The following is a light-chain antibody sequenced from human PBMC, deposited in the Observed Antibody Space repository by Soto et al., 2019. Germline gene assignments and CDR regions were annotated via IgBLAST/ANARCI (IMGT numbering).Light chain of an antibody. CDR2: SNN. CDR1: SSNIGSNT. CDR3: AAWDDSLNGLV. Sequence: QSVLTQPPSASVTPGQRVTISCSGSSSNIGSNTVNWYQQLPGTAPKLLIYSNNHRPSGVPARFSGSKSGTAASLAISGPQSADEADYYCAAWDDSLNGLVFGGGTKLTVL. V-gene: IGLV1-44*01. J-gene: IGLJ3*02.